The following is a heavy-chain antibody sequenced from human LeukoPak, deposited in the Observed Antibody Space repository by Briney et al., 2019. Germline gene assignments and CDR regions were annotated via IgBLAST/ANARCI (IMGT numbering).Heavy chain of an antibody. J-gene: IGHJ4*02. CDR2: IYYSGST. CDR3: ARRAYSSGFDYIDY. CDR1: GGSISSYY. D-gene: IGHD6-19*01. V-gene: IGHV4-59*08. Sequence: PSETLSLTCTVSGGSISSYYWGWIRQPPGKGLELIGFIYYSGSTSYNPSLKSRVTISVDTSKSQFSLKLSSVIAADTAVYYCARRAYSSGFDYIDYWGQGTLVTVSS.